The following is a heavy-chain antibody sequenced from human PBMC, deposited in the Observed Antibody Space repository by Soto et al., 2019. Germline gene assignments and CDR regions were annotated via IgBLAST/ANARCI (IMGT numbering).Heavy chain of an antibody. CDR2: ISYDGSNK. V-gene: IGHV3-30*18. D-gene: IGHD3-10*01. J-gene: IGHJ4*02. Sequence: QVQLVESGGGVVQPGRSLRLSCAASGFTFSSYGMHWVRQAPGKGLEWVAVISYDGSNKYYADSVKGRFTISRDNSKNTLYRQMNSLRAEDTAVYYCAKGDFMVRGKATNWGQGTLVTVSS. CDR1: GFTFSSYG. CDR3: AKGDFMVRGKATN.